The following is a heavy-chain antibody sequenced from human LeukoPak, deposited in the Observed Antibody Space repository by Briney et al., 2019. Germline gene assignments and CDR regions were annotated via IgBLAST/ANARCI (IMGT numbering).Heavy chain of an antibody. Sequence: GGSLRLSCAASGFTFTSKWMHWVRQAPGKGLVWVSHINTDGSNTAYADSVRGRFTISRDNAKNTLYLQMNSLRAEDTAVYYCAKDPSFDYWGQGTLVTVSS. CDR1: GFTFTSKW. CDR2: INTDGSNT. V-gene: IGHV3-74*01. CDR3: AKDPSFDY. J-gene: IGHJ4*02.